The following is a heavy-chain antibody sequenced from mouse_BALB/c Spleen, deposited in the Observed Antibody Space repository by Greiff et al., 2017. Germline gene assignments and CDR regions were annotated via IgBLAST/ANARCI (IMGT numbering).Heavy chain of an antibody. J-gene: IGHJ4*01. V-gene: IGHV1-37*01. CDR2: INTYNGDT. Sequence: EVQLQQSGPELVKPGASVKISCKASGYSFTGYFMNWVKQSHGKSLEWIGRINTYNGDTFYNQKFKGKATLTVDQSSSTAHMELLSLTSEDSAVYECGRFALYDGYSPYYAMDYWGQGTSVTVSS. CDR3: GRFALYDGYSPYYAMDY. D-gene: IGHD2-3*01. CDR1: GYSFTGYF.